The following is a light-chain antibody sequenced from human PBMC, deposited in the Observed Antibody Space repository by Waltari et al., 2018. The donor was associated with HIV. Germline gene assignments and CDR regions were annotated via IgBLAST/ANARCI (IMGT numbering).Light chain of an antibody. V-gene: IGLV2-14*03. CDR3: CSYSDSGTIL. Sequence: SALTQPASVSGSPGPSIPVSCFWASSDIGPFDFVLWYQQHPDKAPKLILYYVTYRPSGVSGRFSGSRSGSMASLTISGLQPEDEADYFCCSYSDSGTILFGGGTRVTVL. CDR2: YVT. J-gene: IGLJ2*01. CDR1: SSDIGPFDF.